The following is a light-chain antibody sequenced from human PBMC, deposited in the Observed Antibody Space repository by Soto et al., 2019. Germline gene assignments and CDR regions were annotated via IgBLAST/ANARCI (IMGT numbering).Light chain of an antibody. Sequence: SALTQPASVSGSPGQSITISCTGSSSDVGGYSYVSWYQQYPGKAPKLMIYDVSNRPSGVSNRFSGSKFGNTASLTISGLQAEDEADYYCSSYSTSTTLVVFGGGTKLTVL. V-gene: IGLV2-14*01. CDR1: SSDVGGYSY. J-gene: IGLJ2*01. CDR2: DVS. CDR3: SSYSTSTTLVV.